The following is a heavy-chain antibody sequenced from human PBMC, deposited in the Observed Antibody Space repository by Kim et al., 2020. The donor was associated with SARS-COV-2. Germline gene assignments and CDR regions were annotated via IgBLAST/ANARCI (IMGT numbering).Heavy chain of an antibody. V-gene: IGHV1-2*04. CDR1: GYTFTDHY. CDR2: INPNSGGT. J-gene: IGHJ4*02. Sequence: ASVKVSCKASGYTFTDHYVHWVRQAPGQGLEWMGWINPNSGGTNLAQKFEGWVTMTRDTSISTVYMNLRSLTSDDTAFYYCARDYGGNSGDFWGQGTLVT. CDR3: ARDYGGNSGDF. D-gene: IGHD4-17*01.